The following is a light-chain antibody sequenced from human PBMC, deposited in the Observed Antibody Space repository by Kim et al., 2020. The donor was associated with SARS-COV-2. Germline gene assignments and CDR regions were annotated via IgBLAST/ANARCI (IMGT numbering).Light chain of an antibody. CDR1: QSVSSSY. CDR3: QQYGSRALT. J-gene: IGKJ4*01. Sequence: SPGERATLSCRASQSVSSSYLAWYQQKPGQAPRLLIYGASSRATGIPDRFSGSGSGTDFTLTISRLEPEDFAVYYCQQYGSRALTFGGGTKVEIK. CDR2: GAS. V-gene: IGKV3-20*01.